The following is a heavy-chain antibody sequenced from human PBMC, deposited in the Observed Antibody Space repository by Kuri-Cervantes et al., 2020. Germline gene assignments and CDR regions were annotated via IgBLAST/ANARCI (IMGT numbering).Heavy chain of an antibody. J-gene: IGHJ4*02. CDR2: IQEHGTIK. CDR3: ARDRDFTTDY. CDR1: GFTFSMYW. D-gene: IGHD4-17*01. Sequence: LSLTCAASGFTFSMYWMSWVRQAPGRGLEWLATIQEHGTIKTYVDSVKGRFTISRDNDNNYLYLQMNSLIAEDTAVYYCARDRDFTTDYWGQGTLVTSPQ. V-gene: IGHV3-7*01.